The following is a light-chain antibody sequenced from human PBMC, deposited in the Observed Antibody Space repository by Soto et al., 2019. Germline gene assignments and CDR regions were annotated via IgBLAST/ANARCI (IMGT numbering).Light chain of an antibody. J-gene: IGLJ2*01. CDR1: YSDVGAYSY. CDR2: DVT. Sequence: QSALTQPASVSGSPGQSITISCTGTYSDVGAYSYVSWYQHHPGKVPRLIINDVTDRPSGVSDHFSGSKSCDTADMTISGRMDEDESHYYCSSYTTSSRVVFGGVTKRTVL. V-gene: IGLV2-14*03. CDR3: SSYTTSSRVV.